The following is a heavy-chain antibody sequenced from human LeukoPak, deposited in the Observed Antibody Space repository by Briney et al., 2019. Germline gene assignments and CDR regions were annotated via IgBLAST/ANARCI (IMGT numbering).Heavy chain of an antibody. CDR1: GFTFSSYD. Sequence: PGGSLRLSCAASGFTFSSYDMHWVRQAPGKGLEWVAFIRYDGSDKYYADSVKGRFTISRDNSNNTLYLQMNSLRAEDTAVYYCAKRGGSYIGYFDYWGQGTLVTVSS. CDR2: IRYDGSDK. V-gene: IGHV3-30*02. D-gene: IGHD1-26*01. J-gene: IGHJ4*02. CDR3: AKRGGSYIGYFDY.